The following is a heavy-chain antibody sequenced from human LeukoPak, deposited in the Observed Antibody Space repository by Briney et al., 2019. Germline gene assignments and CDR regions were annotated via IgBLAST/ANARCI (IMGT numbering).Heavy chain of an antibody. D-gene: IGHD3-22*01. Sequence: GGSLRLSCAASGFTFSSYSMNWVRQAPGKGLEWVSSISSSSSYIYYADSVKGRFTISRDNAKNSLYLQMNSLRAEDTAVYYCARDYYDSSGYYWFDAFDIWGQGTMVTVSS. CDR3: ARDYYDSSGYYWFDAFDI. J-gene: IGHJ3*02. CDR1: GFTFSSYS. CDR2: ISSSSSYI. V-gene: IGHV3-21*01.